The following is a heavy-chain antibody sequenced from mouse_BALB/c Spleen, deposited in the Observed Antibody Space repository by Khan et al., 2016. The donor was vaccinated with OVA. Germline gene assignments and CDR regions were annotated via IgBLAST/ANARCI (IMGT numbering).Heavy chain of an antibody. V-gene: IGHV1S81*02. CDR3: TIGNYPYYALHY. Sequence: QVQLQQSGAELVKPGASLKLSCKASGYTFTTYSMHWVKLRPGQGFEWIGEINPNNGGTNYNEKFKRKATLTVDKSSSTAYMQLSSLTSEDSAVYYCTIGNYPYYALHYWGQGTSVTVAS. J-gene: IGHJ4*01. CDR2: INPNNGGT. CDR1: GYTFTTYS. D-gene: IGHD2-1*01.